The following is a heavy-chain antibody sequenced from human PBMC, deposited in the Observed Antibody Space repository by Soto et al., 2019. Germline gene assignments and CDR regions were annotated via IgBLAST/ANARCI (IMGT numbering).Heavy chain of an antibody. V-gene: IGHV3-21*01. CDR3: ARDRREGYCSSTSCYLYYYGMDV. Sequence: GGSLRLSCAAPGFTFSSYSMNWVRQAPGKGLEWVSSISSSSSYIYYADSVKGRFTISRDNAKNSLYLQMNSLRAEDTAVYYCARDRREGYCSSTSCYLYYYGMDVWGQGTTVTVSS. J-gene: IGHJ6*02. CDR2: ISSSSSYI. CDR1: GFTFSSYS. D-gene: IGHD2-2*01.